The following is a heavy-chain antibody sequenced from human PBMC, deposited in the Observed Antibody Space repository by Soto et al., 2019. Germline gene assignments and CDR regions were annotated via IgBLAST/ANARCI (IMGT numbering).Heavy chain of an antibody. D-gene: IGHD3-3*02. V-gene: IGHV4-4*07. Sequence: SETLSLTCNVSGRSMISYYWSWIRQPAGKGLEWIGRIYTGGNTNYNPSLKSRVTMSVNTSKSQFSLSLTSVTAADTAVYYCAREGDDRHFFFDSWGQGTLVTVSS. CDR2: IYTGGNT. J-gene: IGHJ4*02. CDR1: GRSMISYY. CDR3: AREGDDRHFFFDS.